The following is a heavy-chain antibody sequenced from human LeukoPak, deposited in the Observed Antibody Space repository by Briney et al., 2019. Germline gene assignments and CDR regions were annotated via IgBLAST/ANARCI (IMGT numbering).Heavy chain of an antibody. J-gene: IGHJ4*02. CDR3: AKPVLRYFDWAH. V-gene: IGHV3-23*01. CDR2: ISGSGGST. D-gene: IGHD3-9*01. Sequence: GGSLRLSCAASGFTFSSYAMSWVRQAPGKGLEWGSAISGSGGSTYYADSVKGRFTISRDNSKNTLYLQMNSLRAEDTAVYYCAKPVLRYFDWAHWGQGTLVTVSS. CDR1: GFTFSSYA.